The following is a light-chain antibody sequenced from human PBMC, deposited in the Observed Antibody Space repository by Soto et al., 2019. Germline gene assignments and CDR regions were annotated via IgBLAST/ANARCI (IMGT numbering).Light chain of an antibody. J-gene: IGKJ1*01. Sequence: EIVLTQSPGTLSLSPGERATLSCRASQSVSSSFLAWYQQKPGQAPRLLIYGASSRATGIPDRFSGSGSGTDFPLTISRLEPEDFAVYYCQQYGRSHPWTFGQGTKVEIK. CDR3: QQYGRSHPWT. CDR1: QSVSSSF. CDR2: GAS. V-gene: IGKV3-20*01.